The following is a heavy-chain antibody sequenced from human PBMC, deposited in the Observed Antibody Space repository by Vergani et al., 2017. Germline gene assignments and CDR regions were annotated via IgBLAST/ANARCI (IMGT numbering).Heavy chain of an antibody. V-gene: IGHV4-34*01. CDR2: INHSGST. D-gene: IGHD3-22*01. CDR3: ARVNYYDSSGYSDY. J-gene: IGHJ4*02. Sequence: QVQLQQWGAGLLKPSETLSLTCAVYGGSFSGYYWSWIRQPPGKGLEWIGEINHSGSTNYNPSLKSRVTISVDTSKNQFSLKLSSVTAADTAVYYCARVNYYDSSGYSDYWGQGTLVTVSS. CDR1: GGSFSGYY.